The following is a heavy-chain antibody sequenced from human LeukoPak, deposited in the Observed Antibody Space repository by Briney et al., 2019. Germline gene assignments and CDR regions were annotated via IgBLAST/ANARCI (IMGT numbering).Heavy chain of an antibody. CDR1: GGSISSGGYY. Sequence: PSQTLSLTCTVSGGSISSGGYYWSWIRQPPGKGLEWIGYIYYSGSTYYNPSLKSRVTISVDTSKNQFSLKLSSVTAADTAVYYCARDLREDSSGNNWFDPWGQGTLVTVSS. V-gene: IGHV4-31*03. J-gene: IGHJ5*02. CDR2: IYYSGST. D-gene: IGHD3-22*01. CDR3: ARDLREDSSGNNWFDP.